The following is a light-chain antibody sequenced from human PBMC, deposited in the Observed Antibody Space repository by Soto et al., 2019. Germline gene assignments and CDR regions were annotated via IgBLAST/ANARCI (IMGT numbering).Light chain of an antibody. Sequence: EVVMTQSPATVSVSPGEGVTLSCRASQTISNDLAWYLQKPGQAPRLLIYGASTRATGVPARFSGGGSGTEFSLTFSSLRSEDFAFYYCQQNDRWPPVTFGGGNKVEIK. V-gene: IGKV3-15*01. CDR3: QQNDRWPPVT. J-gene: IGKJ4*01. CDR2: GAS. CDR1: QTISND.